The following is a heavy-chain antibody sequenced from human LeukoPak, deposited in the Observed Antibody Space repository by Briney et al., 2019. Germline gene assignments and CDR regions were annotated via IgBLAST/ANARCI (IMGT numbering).Heavy chain of an antibody. Sequence: PGGSLRLSCAASGFTFSSYAMSWVRQAPGKGLEWVSAISGSGGSTYYVDSVKGRFTISRDNSKNTLYLQMNSLRAEDTAVYYCAKDRDYGDYYYYGMDVWGKGTTVTVSS. CDR3: AKDRDYGDYYYYGMDV. CDR1: GFTFSSYA. J-gene: IGHJ6*04. D-gene: IGHD4-17*01. V-gene: IGHV3-23*01. CDR2: ISGSGGST.